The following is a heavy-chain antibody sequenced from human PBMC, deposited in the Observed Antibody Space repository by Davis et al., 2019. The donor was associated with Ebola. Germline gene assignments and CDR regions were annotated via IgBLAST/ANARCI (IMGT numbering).Heavy chain of an antibody. V-gene: IGHV3-11*01. J-gene: IGHJ5*02. CDR1: GFTFSDYF. Sequence: GESLKISCAASGFTFSDYFMTWVRQAPGKGLEWVSYISSSGRIIYYADSVKGRFTISRDNAKNSLFLQMNSLRPEDTAVYYCTRRVTATWGGNWFDPWGQGTQVTVAS. CDR2: ISSSGRII. D-gene: IGHD2-21*02. CDR3: TRRVTATWGGNWFDP.